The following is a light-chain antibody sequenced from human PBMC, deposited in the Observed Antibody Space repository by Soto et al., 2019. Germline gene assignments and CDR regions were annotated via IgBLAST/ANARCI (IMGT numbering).Light chain of an antibody. CDR2: DAS. V-gene: IGKV1-5*01. CDR1: QGISNW. J-gene: IGKJ1*01. Sequence: DIQMTQSPSTLSASVGDRVTITCRASQGISNWLAWYQQRPGEAPKLQIYDASILESGVPSRFSGSKSGTEFTLTITSLQPDDFATYYCQQYNDDWTFGQGTNVELK. CDR3: QQYNDDWT.